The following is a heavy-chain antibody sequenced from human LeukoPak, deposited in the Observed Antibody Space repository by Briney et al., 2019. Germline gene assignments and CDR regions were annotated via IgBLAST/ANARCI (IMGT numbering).Heavy chain of an antibody. D-gene: IGHD3-22*01. CDR1: GFTFSDYC. CDR3: AKDKDSSGYYPDAFDI. V-gene: IGHV3-23*01. J-gene: IGHJ3*02. CDR2: ISGSGGST. Sequence: GGSLRLSCAASGFTFSDYCMSWVRQAPGKGLEWVSAISGSGGSTYYADSVKGRFTISRDNSKNTLYLQMNSLRAEDTAVYYCAKDKDSSGYYPDAFDIWGQGTMVTVSS.